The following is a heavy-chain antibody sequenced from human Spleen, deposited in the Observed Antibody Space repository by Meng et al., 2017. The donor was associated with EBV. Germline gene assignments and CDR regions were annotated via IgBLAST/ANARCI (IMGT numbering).Heavy chain of an antibody. J-gene: IGHJ4*02. Sequence: EVEGGGPGGALVQAGVSLRLSCSGSGFTFSSCWMHWVRHAPGKGLVWVSRTNENGRITNYADCVEGRFTISRDNTRNTLYLHMNSLRPEDTAVYFCSRDLVGSDDDWGQGTLVTVSS. V-gene: IGHV3-74*01. CDR3: SRDLVGSDDD. CDR1: GFTFSSCW. D-gene: IGHD6-25*01. CDR2: TNENGRIT.